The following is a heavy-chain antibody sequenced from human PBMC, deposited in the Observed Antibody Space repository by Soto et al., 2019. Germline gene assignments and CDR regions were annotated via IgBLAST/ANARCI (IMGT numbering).Heavy chain of an antibody. D-gene: IGHD5-12*01. V-gene: IGHV1-2*02. Sequence: QVQLVQSGAEVKKSGASVKVSCKPSGYSFSDYFIQWVRQAPGQGLEWVAWINPKTAATNYAKKCEGTVSLTWDTSSTTAYMELTRLRPDDTAVYYCARIKWGLNYYNGMDVWGQGTTVIVSS. CDR3: ARIKWGLNYYNGMDV. J-gene: IGHJ6*02. CDR2: INPKTAAT. CDR1: GYSFSDYF.